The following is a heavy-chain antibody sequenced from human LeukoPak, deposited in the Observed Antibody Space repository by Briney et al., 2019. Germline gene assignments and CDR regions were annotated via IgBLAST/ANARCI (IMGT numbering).Heavy chain of an antibody. CDR3: ARFDSSGYYFDY. J-gene: IGHJ4*02. CDR2: IYHSGST. Sequence: SQTLSLTCAVSGGSINSGGYSWSWIRQPPGKGLEWIGYIYHSGSTYYNPSLKSRVTISVDRSKNQFSLKLSSVTAADTAVYYCARFDSSGYYFDYWGQGTLVTVSS. V-gene: IGHV4-30-2*01. CDR1: GGSINSGGYS. D-gene: IGHD3-22*01.